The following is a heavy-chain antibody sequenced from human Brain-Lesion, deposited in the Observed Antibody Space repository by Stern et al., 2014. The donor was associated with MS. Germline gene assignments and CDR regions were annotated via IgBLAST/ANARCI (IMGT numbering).Heavy chain of an antibody. J-gene: IGHJ4*02. CDR1: GYTFTGYY. D-gene: IGHD3-22*01. V-gene: IGHV1-2*04. CDR2: INPKSGGT. CDR3: ATYYYDSTGYNDF. Sequence: DQLVESGAEVKKPGASVKVSCKASGYTFTGYYMHWVRQAPGKGLEWMGWINPKSGGTNYAQKFQGWVTMTRDTSINTAYMELSRLRSDDTAVYYCATYYYDSTGYNDFWGQGTLVTVSS.